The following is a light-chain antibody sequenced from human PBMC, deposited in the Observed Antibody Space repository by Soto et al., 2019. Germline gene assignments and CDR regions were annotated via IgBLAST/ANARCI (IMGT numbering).Light chain of an antibody. CDR3: QQYNNSPWT. CDR2: EGS. CDR1: QTVSEW. Sequence: DIQMTQSPSTLSASIGDRVTITCRASQTVSEWLAWYQQKPGKAPKLLIYEGSTLERGVPSRFSGSGYGTEFTLIISGLQPGDFATYYCQQYNNSPWTLGPGTKVDIK. V-gene: IGKV1-5*01. J-gene: IGKJ1*01.